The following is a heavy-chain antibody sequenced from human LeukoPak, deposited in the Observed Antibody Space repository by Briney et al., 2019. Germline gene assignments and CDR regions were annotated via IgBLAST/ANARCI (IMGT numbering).Heavy chain of an antibody. CDR1: GGSISSYY. J-gene: IGHJ4*02. D-gene: IGHD6-19*01. CDR3: ARETSLAGFASGLGFNY. V-gene: IGHV4-59*12. CDR2: IYYSGST. Sequence: PSETXSPTCTVSGGSISSYYWSWIXQPPGKGLEWVGYIYYSGSTNYNPSLKSRVTISVDTSKNQFSLKLSSVTAADTATYYCARETSLAGFASGLGFNYWGQGILVTVSS.